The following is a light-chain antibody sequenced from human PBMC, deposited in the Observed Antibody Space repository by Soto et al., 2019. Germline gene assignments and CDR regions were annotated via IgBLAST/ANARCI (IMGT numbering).Light chain of an antibody. CDR2: KAS. J-gene: IGKJ4*01. CDR3: QQYNSYPLT. Sequence: DIQMTQSPSTLSASVGDRVSITCRASQSISSWLAWYQQKPGKAPKLLIYKASSLESGVPSRFSGSGSGTEFTLTISSLQPDDFASYYCQQYNSYPLTFGGGTKVEIK. V-gene: IGKV1-5*03. CDR1: QSISSW.